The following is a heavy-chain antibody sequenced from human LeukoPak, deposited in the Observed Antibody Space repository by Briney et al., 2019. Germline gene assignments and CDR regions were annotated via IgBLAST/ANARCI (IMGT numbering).Heavy chain of an antibody. Sequence: GGSLRLSCAASGFTVSSNYMSWVRQAPGKGLEWVSVIYSGGSTYYADSVKGRFTISRDNSKNTLYLQMNSLRAEDTAVYYCARAVGDAYNYIYWGQGTLVTVSS. V-gene: IGHV3-53*01. CDR1: GFTVSSNY. J-gene: IGHJ4*02. CDR2: IYSGGST. CDR3: ARAVGDAYNYIY. D-gene: IGHD5-24*01.